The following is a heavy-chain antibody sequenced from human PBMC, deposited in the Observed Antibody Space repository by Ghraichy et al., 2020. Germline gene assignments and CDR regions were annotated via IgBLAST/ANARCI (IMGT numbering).Heavy chain of an antibody. Sequence: SETLSLTCAVYGGSFSGYYWSWIRQPPGKGLEWIGEINHSGSTNYNPSLKSRVTISVDTSKNQFSLKLSSVTAADTAVYYCARERRYSYGMRVAWSFDIWGQGTMVTVSS. CDR3: ARERRYSYGMRVAWSFDI. CDR2: INHSGST. D-gene: IGHD5-18*01. V-gene: IGHV4-34*01. CDR1: GGSFSGYY. J-gene: IGHJ3*02.